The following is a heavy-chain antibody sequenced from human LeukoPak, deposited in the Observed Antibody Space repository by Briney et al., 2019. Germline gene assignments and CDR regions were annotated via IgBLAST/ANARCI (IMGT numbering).Heavy chain of an antibody. J-gene: IGHJ4*02. Sequence: GGSLRLTCSASGFVFTIYTMYWVRQAPGKGPEYVSTISGSGNGFSIYYADSVKGRFTISRDDSKSILYLQMNGLRSEDTAVYYCVKDFGRIRGTPDSWGQGTLVTVSS. CDR1: GFVFTIYT. V-gene: IGHV3-64D*06. D-gene: IGHD1-26*01. CDR2: ISGSGNGFSI. CDR3: VKDFGRIRGTPDS.